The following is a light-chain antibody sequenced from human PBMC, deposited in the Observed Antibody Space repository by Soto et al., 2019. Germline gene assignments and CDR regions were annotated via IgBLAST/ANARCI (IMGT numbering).Light chain of an antibody. CDR1: QSVRSNY. J-gene: IGKJ4*01. CDR2: GAS. CDR3: QQYGTSPPLT. V-gene: IGKV3-20*01. Sequence: EIVLTRSPGTLSLSPGDRATLSCRASQSVRSNYLAWYQQKPGQAPRLLLYGASSRATGIPDRFSGSGSGTDFTLTISRLEPEDFALYYCQQYGTSPPLTFGGGTKVEIK.